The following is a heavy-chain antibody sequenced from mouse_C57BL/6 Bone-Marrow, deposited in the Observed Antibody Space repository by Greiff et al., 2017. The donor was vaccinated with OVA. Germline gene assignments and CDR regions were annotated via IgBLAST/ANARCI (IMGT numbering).Heavy chain of an antibody. CDR2: IYPGDGDT. D-gene: IGHD2-5*01. Sequence: VQLQQSGAELVKPGASVKISCKASGYAFSSYWMNWVKQRPGTGLEWIGQIYPGDGDTNYNGKFKGKATLTADKSSSPAYMQLSSLTSEDSAVYFCARAGAYYSNWGFAYWGQGTLVTVSA. V-gene: IGHV1-80*01. CDR1: GYAFSSYW. CDR3: ARAGAYYSNWGFAY. J-gene: IGHJ3*01.